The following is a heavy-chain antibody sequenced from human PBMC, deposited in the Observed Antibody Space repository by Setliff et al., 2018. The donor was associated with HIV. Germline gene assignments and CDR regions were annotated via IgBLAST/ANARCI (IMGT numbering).Heavy chain of an antibody. D-gene: IGHD5-12*01. CDR2: ISGSGGSP. CDR1: GFSFSIYA. CDR3: ARDTRDGYRGVEYWYFDL. Sequence: PGGSLRLSCAASGFSFSIYAMRWVRQAPGKGLDWVSGISGSGGSPYYADSVKGRFTISRDNSKNTLHLQMNSLRAEDTAVYYCARDTRDGYRGVEYWYFDLWGRGTLVTVSS. V-gene: IGHV3-23*01. J-gene: IGHJ2*01.